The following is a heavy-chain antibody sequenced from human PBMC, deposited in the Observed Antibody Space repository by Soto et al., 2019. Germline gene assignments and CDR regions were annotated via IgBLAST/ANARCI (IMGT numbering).Heavy chain of an antibody. J-gene: IGHJ4*02. D-gene: IGHD3-22*01. CDR1: GFTFSNYW. V-gene: IGHV3-7*01. CDR3: ARLVLEYYERSGFWFD. Sequence: GSLRLSCAASGFTFSNYWMSWVRQAPGKGLEWVANINQDGSEKDYVDSVKGRFTISRDNAQNSLYLQMDSLRAEDTAVYYCARLVLEYYERSGFWFDWGKGTPVTVSS. CDR2: INQDGSEK.